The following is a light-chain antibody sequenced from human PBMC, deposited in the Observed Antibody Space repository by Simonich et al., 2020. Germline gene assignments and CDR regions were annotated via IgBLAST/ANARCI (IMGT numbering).Light chain of an antibody. Sequence: DIVMTQTPLSLSVTPGQPASISCKSSQSLLHSDGKTYLYWYLQKPGQSPQLLIYEGSNRFSGVTDRFSGSGSGTDFTLKISRVEAEDVGVYYCMQSIQLPPRYTFGQGTKLEIK. CDR3: MQSIQLPPRYT. J-gene: IGKJ2*01. CDR1: QSLLHSDGKTY. CDR2: EGS. V-gene: IGKV2D-29*02.